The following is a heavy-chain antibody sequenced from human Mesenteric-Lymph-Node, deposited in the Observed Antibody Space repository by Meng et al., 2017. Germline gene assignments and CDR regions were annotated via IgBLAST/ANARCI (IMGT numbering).Heavy chain of an antibody. CDR3: ARDDYGTLDY. J-gene: IGHJ4*02. CDR2: IWFDGSKD. CDR1: GFTFNRYA. D-gene: IGHD4/OR15-4a*01. Sequence: GESLKISCVASGFTFNRYAMHWVRQAPGQGLEWLAPIWFDGSKDYYVDSVKGRFIIFRDNSKNTVYLQMNSLRVEDTAVYYCARDDYGTLDYWGQGTLVTVSS. V-gene: IGHV3-33*01.